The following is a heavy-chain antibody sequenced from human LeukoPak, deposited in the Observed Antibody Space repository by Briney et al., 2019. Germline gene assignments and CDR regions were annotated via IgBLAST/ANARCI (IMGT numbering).Heavy chain of an antibody. CDR2: IYYSGST. CDR3: ARVYGSSPGVDY. CDR1: GGSISSSSYS. V-gene: IGHV4-30-4*01. D-gene: IGHD6-6*01. J-gene: IGHJ4*02. Sequence: PSETLSLTCTVSGGSISSSSYSWSWIRQPPGKGLEWIGYIYYSGSTYYNPSLKSRVTISVDTSKNQFSLKLSSVTAADTAVYYCARVYGSSPGVDYWGQGTLVTVSS.